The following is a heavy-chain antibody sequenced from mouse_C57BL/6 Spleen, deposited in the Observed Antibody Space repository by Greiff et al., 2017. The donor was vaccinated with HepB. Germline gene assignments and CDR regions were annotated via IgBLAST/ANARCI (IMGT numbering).Heavy chain of an antibody. J-gene: IGHJ2*01. CDR2: IYPRSGNT. CDR1: GYTFTSYG. V-gene: IGHV1-81*01. D-gene: IGHD1-1*01. CDR3: ARSHDGNYFDY. Sequence: VQLQESGAELARPGASVKLSCKASGYTFTSYGISWVKQRTGQGLEWIGEIYPRSGNTYYNEKFKGKATLTADKSSSTAYMELRSLTSEDSAVYFCARSHDGNYFDYWGQGTTLTVSS.